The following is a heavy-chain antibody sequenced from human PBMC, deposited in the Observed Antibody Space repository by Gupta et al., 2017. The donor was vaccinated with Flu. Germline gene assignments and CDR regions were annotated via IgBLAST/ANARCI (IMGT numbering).Heavy chain of an antibody. CDR1: GVSFSNYW. J-gene: IGHJ4*02. D-gene: IGHD1-1*01. CDR3: TRTGKNGWNIDV. CDR2: INENGDLK. Sequence: ASGVSFSNYWMSWVRQGAGKGREGVANINENGDLKYYVDSVKGRFIITRDNAKDLLSLQMTSLRAEDTALYYCTRTGKNGWNIDVWGQGTLVTVSS. V-gene: IGHV3-7*01.